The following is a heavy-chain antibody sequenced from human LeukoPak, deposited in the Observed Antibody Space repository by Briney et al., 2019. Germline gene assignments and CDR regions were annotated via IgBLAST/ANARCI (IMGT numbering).Heavy chain of an antibody. D-gene: IGHD3-9*01. CDR3: ARVRNYPDSFDI. CDR2: IYYSGST. Sequence: PSQTLSLTCTVSGGSISSGDYYWSWIRQPPGKGLEWIGYIYYSGSTYYNPSLKSRVTISVDTSKNQFSLKLSSVTAADTAVYYCARVRNYPDSFDIWGQGTMVTVSS. J-gene: IGHJ3*02. CDR1: GGSISSGDYY. V-gene: IGHV4-30-4*01.